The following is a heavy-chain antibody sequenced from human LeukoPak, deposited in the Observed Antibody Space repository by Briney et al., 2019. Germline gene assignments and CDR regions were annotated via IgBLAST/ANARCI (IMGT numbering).Heavy chain of an antibody. Sequence: GGSLRLSCAASGFTFSSYSMNWVRQAPGKGLEWVSSISSSGSFIYYADSVKGRFTISRDNAKNSLYLQMNSLRAEDTAVYYCAKKFRGTTVISGDYFDYWGQGTLVTVSS. CDR2: ISSSGSFI. D-gene: IGHD4-17*01. V-gene: IGHV3-21*01. CDR1: GFTFSSYS. J-gene: IGHJ4*02. CDR3: AKKFRGTTVISGDYFDY.